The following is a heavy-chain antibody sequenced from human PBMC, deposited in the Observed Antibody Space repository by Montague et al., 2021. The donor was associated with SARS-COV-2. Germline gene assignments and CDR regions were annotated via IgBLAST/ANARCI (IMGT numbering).Heavy chain of an antibody. V-gene: IGHV4-59*08. CDR3: VRHSGYYDRSGYYDY. D-gene: IGHD3-22*01. CDR2: ISYIGST. Sequence: SETLSLTCTVSGDSVSRSYWSWIRQTPGKGLEWLAYISYIGSTNXNPSLKSRVTISVDTPKNQFSPKLSAVTAADTGVYYCVRHSGYYDRSGYYDYWGRGTLVTVSS. CDR1: GDSVSRSY. J-gene: IGHJ4*02.